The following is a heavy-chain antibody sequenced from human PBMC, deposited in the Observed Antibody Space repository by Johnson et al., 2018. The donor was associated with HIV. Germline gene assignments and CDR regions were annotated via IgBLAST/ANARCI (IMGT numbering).Heavy chain of an antibody. CDR2: INLNGDSP. J-gene: IGHJ3*02. V-gene: IGHV3-20*04. Sequence: VQLVESGGGVVRPGGSPILSCAASRFTFDDSGLSWVRQAPGKGLEWISRINLNGDSPGYAASVKGRFTISRDNAKNSLYLQMNSLRAEDTALYYCARRGGSGWSAFDIWGQGTVVTVSS. CDR3: ARRGGSGWSAFDI. CDR1: RFTFDDSG. D-gene: IGHD6-19*01.